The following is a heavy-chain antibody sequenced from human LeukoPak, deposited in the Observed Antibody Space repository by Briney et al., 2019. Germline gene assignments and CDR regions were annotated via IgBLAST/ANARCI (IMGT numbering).Heavy chain of an antibody. J-gene: IGHJ3*02. D-gene: IGHD3-22*01. CDR3: ARDLDSSGYSNAFDI. V-gene: IGHV3-53*04. Sequence: GGSLRLSCAASGFTVSSNYMSWVRQAPGKGLEWVSVIYSGGSTYYADSVKGRFTISRHNSKNTRYLQMNSLRAEDTAVYYCARDLDSSGYSNAFDIWGQGTMVTVSS. CDR2: IYSGGST. CDR1: GFTVSSNY.